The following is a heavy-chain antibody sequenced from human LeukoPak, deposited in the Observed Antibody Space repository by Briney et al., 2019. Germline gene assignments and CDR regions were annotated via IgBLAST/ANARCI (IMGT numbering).Heavy chain of an antibody. CDR2: ISSSSSYI. D-gene: IGHD3-16*01. J-gene: IGHJ6*02. Sequence: PGGSLRLSCAASGLTFSSYSMNWVRQAPGKGLEWVSSISSSSSYIYYADSVKGRFTISRDNAKNSLYLQMNSLRAEDTAVYYCARDGGLHGYYYYGMDVWGQGTTVTVSS. V-gene: IGHV3-21*01. CDR3: ARDGGLHGYYYYGMDV. CDR1: GLTFSSYS.